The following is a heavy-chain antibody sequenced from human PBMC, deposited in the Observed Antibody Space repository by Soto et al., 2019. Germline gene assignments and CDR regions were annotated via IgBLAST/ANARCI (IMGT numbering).Heavy chain of an antibody. CDR3: AKWDGSSSAYFDY. D-gene: IGHD6-6*01. CDR2: ISGSGGST. CDR1: GVTFSSCA. J-gene: IGHJ4*02. V-gene: IGHV3-23*01. Sequence: GGSLRLSCEASGVTFSSCAMSWVGQAPGKGLEWVSAISGSGGSTYYADSVKGRVTISRDNSKNTLYLQMNSLRAEDTAVYYCAKWDGSSSAYFDYWGQGTRATVSP.